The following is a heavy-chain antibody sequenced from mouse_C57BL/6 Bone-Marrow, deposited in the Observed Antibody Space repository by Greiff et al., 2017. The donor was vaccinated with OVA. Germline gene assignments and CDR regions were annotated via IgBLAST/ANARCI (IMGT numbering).Heavy chain of an antibody. D-gene: IGHD1-1*01. CDR1: GYTFTDYE. CDR2: IDPGTGGT. CDR3: TGVLYGSSSWWYFDV. J-gene: IGHJ1*03. Sequence: QVQLKESGAELVRPGASVTLSCKASGYTFTDYEMHWVKQTPVHGLEWIGAIDPGTGGTAYNQKFKGKAILTADKSSSTAYMELRSLTSEDSAVYYCTGVLYGSSSWWYFDVWGTGTTVTVSS. V-gene: IGHV1-15*01.